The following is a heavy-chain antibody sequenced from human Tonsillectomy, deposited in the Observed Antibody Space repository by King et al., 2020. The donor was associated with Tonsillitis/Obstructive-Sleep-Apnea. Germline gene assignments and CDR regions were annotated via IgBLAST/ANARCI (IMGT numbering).Heavy chain of an antibody. CDR1: GFSLNNARMG. D-gene: IGHD5-18*01. CDR3: ARILLGGYYYGAGQYYFDD. CDR2: IFSNDEK. J-gene: IGHJ4*02. V-gene: IGHV2-26*01. Sequence: TLKESGPVLVKPTETLTLTCTVSGFSLNNARMGVSWIRQPPGKALEWLAHIFSNDEKSYSTSLKSRLTISKDTSKSQVVLIMTNMDPVDTANYYCARILLGGYYYGAGQYYFDDWGQGTLVTVSS.